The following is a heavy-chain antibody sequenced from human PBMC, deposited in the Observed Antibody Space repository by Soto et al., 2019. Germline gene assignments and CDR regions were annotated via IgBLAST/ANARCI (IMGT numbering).Heavy chain of an antibody. CDR2: ISSSGSTI. D-gene: IGHD6-19*01. CDR3: ASSSGWYRGDYYYGMDV. J-gene: IGHJ6*02. V-gene: IGHV3-48*03. CDR1: GFTFSSYE. Sequence: PGGSLRLSCAASGFTFSSYEMNWVRQAPGKGLEWVSYISSSGSTIYYADSVKGRFTISRDNAKNSLYLQMNSLRAEDTAVYYCASSSGWYRGDYYYGMDVWGQGTTVTVSS.